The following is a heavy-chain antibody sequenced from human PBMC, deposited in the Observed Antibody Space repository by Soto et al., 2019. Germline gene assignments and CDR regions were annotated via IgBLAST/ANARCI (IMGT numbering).Heavy chain of an antibody. CDR2: INPKSGGT. J-gene: IGHJ6*03. V-gene: IGHV1-2*04. CDR3: ARGHSTDCSNGLCSFLYHHDMDF. Sequence: ASVNVSFKASGYSFTDDHIHWVRQAPGQGLDWLGRINPKSGGTSTAQKFQGWVTMTRDRSISTVYMELTRLRSDDTAVYFCARGHSTDCSNGLCSFLYHHDMDFWG. CDR1: GYSFTDDH. D-gene: IGHD2-8*01.